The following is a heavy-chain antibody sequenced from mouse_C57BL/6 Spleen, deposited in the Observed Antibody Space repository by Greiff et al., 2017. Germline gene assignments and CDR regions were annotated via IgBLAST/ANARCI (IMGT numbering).Heavy chain of an antibody. D-gene: IGHD2-3*01. J-gene: IGHJ3*01. Sequence: VQLQQSGAELVRPGASVTLSCKASGYTFTDYEMHWVKQTPVHGLEWIGAIEPETGGTAYNQKFKGKAILTADKSSSTAYMDLRSLTSEDSAVYYCNGGYYRFAYWGQGTLVTVSA. V-gene: IGHV1-15*01. CDR1: GYTFTDYE. CDR2: IEPETGGT. CDR3: NGGYYRFAY.